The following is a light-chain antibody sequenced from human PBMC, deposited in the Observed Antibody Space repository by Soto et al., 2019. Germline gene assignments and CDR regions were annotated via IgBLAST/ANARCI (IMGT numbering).Light chain of an antibody. V-gene: IGLV1-44*01. J-gene: IGLJ1*01. CDR2: SNN. CDR1: SSNIGSNT. Sequence: QSALTQPPPASGTPGQRVTISCSGSSSNIGSNTVNWYQQLPGTAPKLLIYSNNQRPPGVPDRFSGSKSGTSASLAISGLQSEDEADYYCAAWDDSLNGYVFGSGTKVTVL. CDR3: AAWDDSLNGYV.